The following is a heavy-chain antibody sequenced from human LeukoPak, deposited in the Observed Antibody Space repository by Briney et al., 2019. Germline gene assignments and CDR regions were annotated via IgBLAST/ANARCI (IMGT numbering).Heavy chain of an antibody. V-gene: IGHV3-11*01. J-gene: IGHJ4*02. CDR1: GFTFSDYY. CDR3: AREYYYDSSGVFDY. Sequence: GGSLRLSCAASGFTFSDYYMSWNRQAPGKGLEWVSYISSSGSTIYYADSVKGRFTISRDNPKNPLYLQMTSLRAEDTAVYYCAREYYYDSSGVFDYWGQGTLVTVSS. CDR2: ISSSGSTI. D-gene: IGHD3-22*01.